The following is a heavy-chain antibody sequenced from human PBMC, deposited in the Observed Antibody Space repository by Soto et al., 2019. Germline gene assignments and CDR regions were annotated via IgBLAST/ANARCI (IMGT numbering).Heavy chain of an antibody. CDR2: IYHSGST. D-gene: IGHD3-16*01. Sequence: SETLSLTCTVSGDSINSVDHYWSWIRQPPGKGPEWMGYIYHSGSTHYNPSLNSRLTISIDTSTNRFSLNLTSVTAADTAVYFCARLRWETQNNWSHPSGPAALLTL. V-gene: IGHV4-30-4*01. CDR3: ARLRWETQNNWSHP. CDR1: GDSINSVDHY. J-gene: IGHJ5*02.